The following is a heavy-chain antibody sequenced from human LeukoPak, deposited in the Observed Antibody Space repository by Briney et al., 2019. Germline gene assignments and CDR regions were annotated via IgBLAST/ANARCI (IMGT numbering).Heavy chain of an antibody. D-gene: IGHD3-22*01. CDR1: GYTFTDYY. CDR3: AKETFGDSSGYWSPFDY. CDR2: INPNSGGT. Sequence: ASVKVSCKASGYTFTDYYMHWVRQAPGQGLEWMGWINPNSGGTNYGQKFQGRVTMTRDTSISTAYMELSSLRSVDTAVYYCAKETFGDSSGYWSPFDYWGQGTLVTVSS. V-gene: IGHV1-2*02. J-gene: IGHJ4*02.